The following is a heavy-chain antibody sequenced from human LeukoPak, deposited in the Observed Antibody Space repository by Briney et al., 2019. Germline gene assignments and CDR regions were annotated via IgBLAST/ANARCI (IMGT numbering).Heavy chain of an antibody. D-gene: IGHD2-8*01. Sequence: GGSLRLSCAASGFTFSSYAMSWVRQAPGKGLEWVSAISGSGGSTYYADSVKGRFTISRDNSKNTLYLQMNSLRAEDTAVYYRAKDYLYCTNGVCLLYYFDYWGQGTLVTVSS. J-gene: IGHJ4*02. V-gene: IGHV3-23*01. CDR2: ISGSGGST. CDR3: AKDYLYCTNGVCLLYYFDY. CDR1: GFTFSSYA.